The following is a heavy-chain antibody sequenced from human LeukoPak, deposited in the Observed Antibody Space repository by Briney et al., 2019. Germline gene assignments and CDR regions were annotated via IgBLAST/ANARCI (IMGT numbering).Heavy chain of an antibody. CDR1: GFTFSSYA. Sequence: RSLRLSCAASGFTFSSYAMHWVRQAPGKGLEWVAVISYDGSNKYYADSVKGRFTISRDNSKNTLYLQMNSLRAEDTAVYYCASPRHSSGYLDAFDIWGQGTMVTVSS. CDR2: ISYDGSNK. CDR3: ASPRHSSGYLDAFDI. D-gene: IGHD3-22*01. J-gene: IGHJ3*02. V-gene: IGHV3-30-3*01.